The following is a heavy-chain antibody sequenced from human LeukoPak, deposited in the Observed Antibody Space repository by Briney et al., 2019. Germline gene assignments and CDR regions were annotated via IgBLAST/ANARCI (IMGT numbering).Heavy chain of an antibody. D-gene: IGHD2-21*01. CDR2: MNPNSGGT. CDR1: GFTFTSHD. V-gene: IGHV1-2*02. Sequence: ASVKVSCKTSGFTFTSHDYNWVRQATGQGLEWMGWMNPNSGGTNYAQKFQGRVTMTRDTSISTAYMELSRLRSDDTAVYYCARVRGYYYGMDVWGQGTTVIVSS. J-gene: IGHJ6*02. CDR3: ARVRGYYYGMDV.